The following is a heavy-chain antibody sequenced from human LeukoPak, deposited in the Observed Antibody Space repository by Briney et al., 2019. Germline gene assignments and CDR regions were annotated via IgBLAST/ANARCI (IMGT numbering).Heavy chain of an antibody. V-gene: IGHV3-43*02. Sequence: GGSLRLSCAASGSTFDDYAMHWVRHAPGKGREWVSLISGDGGSTYYADSVKGRFTISRDNSKNSLYLQMNSLRTEDTALYYCAKDGENYGGNSGGFDYWGQGTLVTVSS. CDR2: ISGDGGST. J-gene: IGHJ4*02. CDR1: GSTFDDYA. D-gene: IGHD4-23*01. CDR3: AKDGENYGGNSGGFDY.